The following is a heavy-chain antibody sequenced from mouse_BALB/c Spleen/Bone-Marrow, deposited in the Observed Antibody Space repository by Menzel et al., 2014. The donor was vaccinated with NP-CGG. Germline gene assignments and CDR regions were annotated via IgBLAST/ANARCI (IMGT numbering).Heavy chain of an antibody. J-gene: IGHJ1*03. CDR2: INPSNGGT. CDR3: TRSDGYYVPHWYFDV. D-gene: IGHD2-3*01. Sequence: VHLVESGAELVKPGASVKLSCKASGYTFTSYYMYWVKQRPGRGLEWIGEINPSNGGTNFNEKFKSKATLTVDKSSSTAYMQLSSLASEDSAVYYCTRSDGYYVPHWYFDVWGTGTTVTVSS. V-gene: IGHV1S81*02. CDR1: GYTFTSYY.